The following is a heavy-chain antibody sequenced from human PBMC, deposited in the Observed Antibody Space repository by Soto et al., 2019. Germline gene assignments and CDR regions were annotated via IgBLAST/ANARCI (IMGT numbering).Heavy chain of an antibody. V-gene: IGHV1-69*01. D-gene: IGHD2-15*01. CDR1: GGTFSSYA. J-gene: IGHJ6*02. CDR3: ARKHCSGGSCYRAYYYYGMDV. CDR2: IIPIFGTA. Sequence: QVQLVQSGAEVKKPGSSVKVSCKASGGTFSSYAISWVRQASGQGLEWMGGIIPIFGTANYAQKFQGRVTITADESTSTAYMELSSLRSEDTAVYYCARKHCSGGSCYRAYYYYGMDVWGQGTTVTVSS.